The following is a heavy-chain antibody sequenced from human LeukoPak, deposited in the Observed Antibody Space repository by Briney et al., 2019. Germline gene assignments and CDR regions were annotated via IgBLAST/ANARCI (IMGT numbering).Heavy chain of an antibody. CDR3: ARTMVRGVARLVDY. D-gene: IGHD3-10*01. CDR2: ISSSSSYI. Sequence: KAGGSLRLSCAASGFTFSSYSMNWVRQAPGKGLEWVSSISSSSSYIYYADSVKGRFTISRDNAKNSLYLQMNSLRAEDTAAYYCARTMVRGVARLVDYWGQGTLVTVSS. J-gene: IGHJ4*02. CDR1: GFTFSSYS. V-gene: IGHV3-21*01.